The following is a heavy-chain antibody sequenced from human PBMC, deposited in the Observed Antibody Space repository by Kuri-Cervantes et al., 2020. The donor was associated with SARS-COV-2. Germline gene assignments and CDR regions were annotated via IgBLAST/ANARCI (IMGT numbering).Heavy chain of an antibody. D-gene: IGHD6-19*01. CDR2: IDSGGSAT. V-gene: IGHV3-NL1*01. CDR3: AKDLMIGYSSGWYSSYYYYGMDV. CDR1: GFTFSSYG. J-gene: IGHJ6*02. Sequence: GGSLRLSCAASGFTFSSYGMHWVRQAPGKGLEWVSLIDSGGSATYYADSVKGRFIISRDNSKNTLYLQMNSLRAEDTAVYYCAKDLMIGYSSGWYSSYYYYGMDVWGQGTTVTVSS.